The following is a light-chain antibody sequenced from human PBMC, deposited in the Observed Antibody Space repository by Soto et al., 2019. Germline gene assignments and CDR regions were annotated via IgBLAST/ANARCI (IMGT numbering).Light chain of an antibody. J-gene: IGLJ1*01. Sequence: SVLTQPPSVSEAPGQRVTISCTGSSSNIGAGYEAHWYQQVPGTAPKLLIYENNNRPSGVPDRFSGSKSGTSASLAITGLQAEEEAEYYCQSYDSSLSGYVFGTGTKLTVL. V-gene: IGLV1-40*01. CDR2: ENN. CDR3: QSYDSSLSGYV. CDR1: SSNIGAGYE.